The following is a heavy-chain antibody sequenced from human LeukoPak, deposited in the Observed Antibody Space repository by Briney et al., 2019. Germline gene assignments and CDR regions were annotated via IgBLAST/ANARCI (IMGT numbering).Heavy chain of an antibody. Sequence: ALVKVSCKASGYTFTGYYMHWVRQAPGQGLEWMGWINPNSGGTNYAQKFQGRVTMTRDTSISTAYMELSRLRSDDTAVYYCARDLERTEYSSSIASGYWGQGTLVTVSS. CDR3: ARDLERTEYSSSIASGY. CDR2: INPNSGGT. CDR1: GYTFTGYY. D-gene: IGHD6-6*01. J-gene: IGHJ4*02. V-gene: IGHV1-2*02.